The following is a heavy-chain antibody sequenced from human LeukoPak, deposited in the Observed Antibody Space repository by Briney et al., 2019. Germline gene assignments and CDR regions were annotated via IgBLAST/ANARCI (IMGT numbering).Heavy chain of an antibody. CDR3: ARDEGLFAY. CDR2: VNEDESEK. J-gene: IGHJ4*02. V-gene: IGHV3-7*01. CDR1: GFTLSSYG. D-gene: IGHD3/OR15-3a*01. Sequence: PGGSLRLSCAASGFTLSSYGMLWVRQAPGKGVECVASVNEDESEKYYVDSVKGRFTISRDNAKNSVFLQMNSLRTEDTAMYYCARDEGLFAYWGQGALVTVSS.